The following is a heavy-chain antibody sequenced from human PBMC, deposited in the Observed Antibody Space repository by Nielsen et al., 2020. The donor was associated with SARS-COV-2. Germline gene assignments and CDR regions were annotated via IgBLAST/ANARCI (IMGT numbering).Heavy chain of an antibody. Sequence: WIRQPPGKGLEWVAVISYDGSNKYYADSVKGRFTISRDNSKNTLYLQMNSLRAEDTAVYYCARGRTKEYCSSTSCYFHLGYWGQGTLVTVSS. V-gene: IGHV3-30-3*01. J-gene: IGHJ4*02. CDR3: ARGRTKEYCSSTSCYFHLGY. CDR2: ISYDGSNK. D-gene: IGHD2-2*01.